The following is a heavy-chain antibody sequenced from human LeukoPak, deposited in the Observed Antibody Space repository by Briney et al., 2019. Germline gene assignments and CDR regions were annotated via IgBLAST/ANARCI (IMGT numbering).Heavy chain of an antibody. CDR3: ARDTDTAMGRNFDY. D-gene: IGHD5-18*01. J-gene: IGHJ4*02. Sequence: PSETLSLTCTVSGGSISSYYWSWIRQPPGKGLEWIGYIYYSGSTNYNPSLKGRVTIPVDTSKNQFSLKLSSVTAADTAVYYCARDTDTAMGRNFDYWGQGTLVTVSS. CDR1: GGSISSYY. V-gene: IGHV4-59*01. CDR2: IYYSGST.